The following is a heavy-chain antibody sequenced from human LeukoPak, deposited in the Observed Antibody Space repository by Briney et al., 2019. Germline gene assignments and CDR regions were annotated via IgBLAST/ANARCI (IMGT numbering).Heavy chain of an antibody. CDR2: IYYSGST. V-gene: IGHV4-59*02. CDR3: ARSGAYGWFDP. J-gene: IGHJ5*02. D-gene: IGHD2-21*01. Sequence: SETLSLTCTVSGGSVSSYYWHWIRQPPGKGLEWIGFIYYSGSTNYNPSLKSQVTISVDTSKNQVSLKLSSVTAADTAVYYCARSGAYGWFDPWGQGTLVTVSS. CDR1: GGSVSSYY.